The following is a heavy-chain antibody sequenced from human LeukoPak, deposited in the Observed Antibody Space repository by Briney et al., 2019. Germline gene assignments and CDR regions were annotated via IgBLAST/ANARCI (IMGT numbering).Heavy chain of an antibody. Sequence: PGGSLRLSCAASGFTFSSYAMSWVRQAPGKGLEWVSGISGSGDNTYYADSVKGRFTISRDNSKNTLYLQMNSLRTEDTALYYCAKGAGSSGDYDYWGQGTLVTVSS. V-gene: IGHV3-23*01. CDR3: AKGAGSSGDYDY. J-gene: IGHJ4*02. CDR1: GFTFSSYA. CDR2: ISGSGDNT. D-gene: IGHD4-17*01.